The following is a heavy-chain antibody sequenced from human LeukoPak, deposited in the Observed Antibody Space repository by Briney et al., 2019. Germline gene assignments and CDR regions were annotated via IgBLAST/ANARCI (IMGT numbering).Heavy chain of an antibody. D-gene: IGHD6-13*01. J-gene: IGHJ6*03. Sequence: SETLSLTCTVSGGSISSYYWSWIRQPRGKGLEWIGYIYYSGSTNYNPSLKSRVTISVDTSKNQFSLKLSSVTAADTAVYYCARGGGIAAAGPHYYYYYMDVWGKGTTVTVSS. V-gene: IGHV4-59*01. CDR1: GGSISSYY. CDR2: IYYSGST. CDR3: ARGGGIAAAGPHYYYYYMDV.